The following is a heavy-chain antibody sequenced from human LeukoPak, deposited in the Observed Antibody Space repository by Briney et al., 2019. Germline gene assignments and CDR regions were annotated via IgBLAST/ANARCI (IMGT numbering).Heavy chain of an antibody. J-gene: IGHJ3*02. CDR1: GFTFSTYN. CDR2: ISSSGSSI. Sequence: PGGSLRLSCAASGFTFSTYNMNWVRQAPGKGLEWVSYISSSGSSIYYADSVKGRFTISRDNAKNSLYLQMNSLRAEDTALYYCARVSGFSSSWYGAFDIWGQGTMVTVSS. V-gene: IGHV3-48*04. D-gene: IGHD6-13*01. CDR3: ARVSGFSSSWYGAFDI.